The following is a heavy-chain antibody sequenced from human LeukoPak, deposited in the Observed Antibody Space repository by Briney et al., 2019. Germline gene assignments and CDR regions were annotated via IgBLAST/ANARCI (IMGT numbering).Heavy chain of an antibody. CDR1: GGSITSSKW. CDR2: IRHSGST. V-gene: IGHV4-4*02. D-gene: IGHD3-3*01. CDR3: ARGNTERYDFWSGYYTEYFDY. J-gene: IGHJ4*02. Sequence: SETLSLTCAVSGGSITSSKWWSWVRQPPGKGLEWIGEIRHSGSTNYNPSLKSRVTISVDTSKNQFSLKLSSVTAADTAVYYCARGNTERYDFWSGYYTEYFDYWGQGTLVTVSS.